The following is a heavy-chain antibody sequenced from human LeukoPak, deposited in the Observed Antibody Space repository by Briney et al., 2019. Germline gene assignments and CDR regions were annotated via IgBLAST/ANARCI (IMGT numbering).Heavy chain of an antibody. CDR1: GGSFSGYY. Sequence: SSETLSLTCAVYGGSFSGYYWSWIRQPPGKGLEWIGEINHSGSTNYNPSLKSRVTISVDTSKNQFSLKLSSVTAADTAAYYCARGVAVAGPDRYYYYYYMDVWGKGTTVTVSS. J-gene: IGHJ6*03. D-gene: IGHD6-19*01. CDR2: INHSGST. CDR3: ARGVAVAGPDRYYYYYYMDV. V-gene: IGHV4-34*01.